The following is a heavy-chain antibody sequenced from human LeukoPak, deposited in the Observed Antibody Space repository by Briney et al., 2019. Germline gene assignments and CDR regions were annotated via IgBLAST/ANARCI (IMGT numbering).Heavy chain of an antibody. D-gene: IGHD3-10*01. CDR2: ISSNGGST. J-gene: IGHJ3*02. CDR3: ARVFGYGSGSSDAFDI. V-gene: IGHV3-64*01. Sequence: GGSLRLSCAASGFTFSSYAMHRVRQAPGKGLEYVSAISSNGGSTYYANSVKGRFTISRDNSKNTLYLQMGSLRAEDMAVYYCARVFGYGSGSSDAFDIWGQGTMVTVSS. CDR1: GFTFSSYA.